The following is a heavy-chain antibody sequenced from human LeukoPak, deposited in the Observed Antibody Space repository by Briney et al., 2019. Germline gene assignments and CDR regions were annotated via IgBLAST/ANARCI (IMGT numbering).Heavy chain of an antibody. CDR3: ARLLGGDTTDDV. J-gene: IGHJ6*04. D-gene: IGHD1-1*01. V-gene: IGHV3-66*04. Sequence: PGGSLRLSCAASGFTFSSYAMSWVRQAPGKVLEWVSAIYSGGNTYYADSVKGRFSISRDNSKNTMYLQMNSLRAEDTAVYYCARLLGGDTTDDVWGKGTTVTVSS. CDR1: GFTFSSYA. CDR2: IYSGGNT.